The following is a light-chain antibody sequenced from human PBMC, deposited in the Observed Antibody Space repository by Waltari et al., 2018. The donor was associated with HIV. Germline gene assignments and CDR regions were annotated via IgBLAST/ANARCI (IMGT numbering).Light chain of an antibody. J-gene: IGKJ2*01. CDR2: LAS. V-gene: IGKV2-28*01. CDR3: MQALQTPYT. Sequence: PVTPGEPASISCRSSQSLLNSNTYTYLDWYLQKPGQSPHLLIYLASNRDSGVPDRFSGSQSGTDFTLKISRVEAEDVGVYYCMQALQTPYTFGQGTKLEIK. CDR1: QSLLNSNTYTY.